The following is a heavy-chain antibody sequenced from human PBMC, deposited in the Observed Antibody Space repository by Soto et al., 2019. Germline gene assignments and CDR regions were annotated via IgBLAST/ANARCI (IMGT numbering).Heavy chain of an antibody. CDR2: ISSSSSYI. D-gene: IGHD2-15*01. CDR1: GFTFSSYS. Sequence: PGGSLRLSCAASGFTFSSYSMNWVRQAPGKGLEWVSSISSSSSYIYYADSVKGRFTISRDNAKNSLYLQMNSLRAEDTAVYYCARDFVVVVAATVPDAFDIWGQGTMVTVSS. J-gene: IGHJ3*02. CDR3: ARDFVVVVAATVPDAFDI. V-gene: IGHV3-21*01.